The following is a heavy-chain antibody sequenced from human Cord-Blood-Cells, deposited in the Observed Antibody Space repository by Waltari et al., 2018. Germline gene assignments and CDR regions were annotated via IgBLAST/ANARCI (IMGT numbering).Heavy chain of an antibody. V-gene: IGHV3-15*01. D-gene: IGHD3-10*01. J-gene: IGHJ3*02. CDR1: GFTFSNAW. Sequence: EVQLVESGGGLVKPGGSLRLSCAASGFTFSNAWMSWVRQAPGQGLEWVGRIKSKTDGGTTDYAAPVKGRFTISRDDSKNTLYLQMNSLKTEDTAVYYCTTVLRYYGSGSYVFDIWGQGTMVTVSS. CDR3: TTVLRYYGSGSYVFDI. CDR2: IKSKTDGGTT.